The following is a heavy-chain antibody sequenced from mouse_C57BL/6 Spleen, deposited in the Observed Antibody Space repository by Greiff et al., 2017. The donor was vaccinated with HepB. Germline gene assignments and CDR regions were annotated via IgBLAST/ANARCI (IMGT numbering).Heavy chain of an antibody. V-gene: IGHV1-76*01. Sequence: QVQLQQSGAELVRPGASVKLSCKASGYTFTDYYINWVKQRPGQGLEWIARIYPGSGNTNYNEKFKGKATLTAEKSSSTAYMQLSSLTSEDSAVYCCARGVDDGYFDYWGQGTTLTVSS. CDR3: ARGVDDGYFDY. CDR2: IYPGSGNT. CDR1: GYTFTDYY. D-gene: IGHD2-3*01. J-gene: IGHJ2*01.